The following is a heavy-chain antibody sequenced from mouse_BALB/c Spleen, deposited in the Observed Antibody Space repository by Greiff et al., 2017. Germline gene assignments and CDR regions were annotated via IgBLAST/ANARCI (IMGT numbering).Heavy chain of an antibody. D-gene: IGHD2-14*01. CDR2: IYPGDGST. J-gene: IGHJ4*01. CDR3: AREDYRYGDAMDY. CDR1: GYTFTSYD. V-gene: IGHV1S33*01. Sequence: CGPELVKPGALVKISCKASGYTFTSYDINWVKQRPGQGLEWIGWIYPGDGSTKYNEKFKGKATLTADKSSSTAYMQLSSLTSENSAVYFCAREDYRYGDAMDYWGQGTSVTVSS.